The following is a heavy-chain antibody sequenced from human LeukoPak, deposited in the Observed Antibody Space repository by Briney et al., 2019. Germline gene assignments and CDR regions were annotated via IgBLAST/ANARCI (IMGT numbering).Heavy chain of an antibody. CDR1: GFSFSSYE. CDR3: ARSMRSGYVFDS. CDR2: ISFSGSTI. D-gene: IGHD5-12*01. J-gene: IGHJ4*02. Sequence: GGSLRLSCAAAGFSFSSYEMNWVRQAPGKGLEWVSHISFSGSTIYYADSVKGRFTISRDNAKNSLYLQMNSLRAEDTAVYYCARSMRSGYVFDSWGQGTLVTVSS. V-gene: IGHV3-48*03.